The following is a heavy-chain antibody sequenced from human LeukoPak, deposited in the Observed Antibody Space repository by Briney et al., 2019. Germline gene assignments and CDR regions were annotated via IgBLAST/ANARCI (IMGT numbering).Heavy chain of an antibody. V-gene: IGHV3-13*04. CDR3: VRAPPGTGWLIDH. J-gene: IGHJ4*02. CDR2: INTAADT. CDR1: GFAFSNYD. D-gene: IGHD6-19*01. Sequence: GGSLRLSCAASGFAFSNYDMLWVRQATGKGLEWVSAINTAADTYYPDSVKGRFTISRENAKSSLYLQMNSLRVGDTAVYYCVRAPPGTGWLIDHWGRGTLVAVSS.